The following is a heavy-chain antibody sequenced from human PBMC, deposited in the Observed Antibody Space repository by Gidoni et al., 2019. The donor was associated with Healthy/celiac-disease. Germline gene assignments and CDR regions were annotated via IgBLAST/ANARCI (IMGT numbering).Heavy chain of an antibody. CDR2: SYSGGTT. CDR1: GFIVSSNY. V-gene: IGHV3-53*01. D-gene: IGHD4-17*01. CDR3: ARDEGRYGNFY. Sequence: EVQLVQSGGGLILPGGSFRLSCASSGFIVSSNYMSWVRQAPVKGLEWVSGSYSGGTTYNADSVKGRFTISRDNSKNTLYLQMNSLRVEDTAVYYCARDEGRYGNFYWGQGTLVTVSS. J-gene: IGHJ4*02.